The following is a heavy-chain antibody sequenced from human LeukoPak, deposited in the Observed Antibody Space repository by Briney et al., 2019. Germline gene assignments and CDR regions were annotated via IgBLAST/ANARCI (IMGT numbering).Heavy chain of an antibody. CDR2: IYYSGST. Sequence: PSETLSLTCTVSGGSISSYYWSWIRQPPGKGLEWIGYIYYSGSTNYNPPLKSRVTISVDTSKNQFSLKLSSVTAADTAVYYCAGMVGPYYFDYWGQGTLVTVSS. CDR1: GGSISSYY. J-gene: IGHJ4*02. CDR3: AGMVGPYYFDY. V-gene: IGHV4-59*01. D-gene: IGHD2-8*01.